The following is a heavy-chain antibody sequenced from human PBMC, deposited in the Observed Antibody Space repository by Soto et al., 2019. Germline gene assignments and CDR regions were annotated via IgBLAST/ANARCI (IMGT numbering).Heavy chain of an antibody. CDR3: ACIFSGGYGYGFYYYGMDV. J-gene: IGHJ6*02. CDR2: IYYSGST. D-gene: IGHD5-18*01. CDR1: GGSISSSSYY. V-gene: IGHV4-39*01. Sequence: QLQLQESGPGLVKPSETLSLTCTVSGGSISSSSYYWGWIRQPPGKGLEWIGSIYYSGSTYYNPSLKTRVTLSVDPSKDQLSLKLSSVTAADTAVYYCACIFSGGYGYGFYYYGMDVWGQGTTVTVSS.